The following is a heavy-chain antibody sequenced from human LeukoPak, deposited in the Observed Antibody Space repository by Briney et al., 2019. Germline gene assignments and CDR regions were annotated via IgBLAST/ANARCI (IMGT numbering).Heavy chain of an antibody. J-gene: IGHJ4*02. CDR3: ATDSNDYGDY. CDR2: ISSDASNK. V-gene: IGHV3-30*03. CDR1: GFTFSRYG. D-gene: IGHD2-21*01. Sequence: PGRSLRLSCAASGFTFSRYGMHWVRQTPGKGLEWVAVISSDASNKYYADSVKGRFTISRDNSKNTLYLQMNSLRAEDTAVYYCATDSNDYGDYWGQGTLVTVSS.